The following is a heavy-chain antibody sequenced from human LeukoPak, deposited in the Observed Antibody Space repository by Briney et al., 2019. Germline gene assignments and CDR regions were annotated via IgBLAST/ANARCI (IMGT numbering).Heavy chain of an antibody. CDR3: AKGVLLWFGELGY. CDR1: GFTFSSYA. Sequence: PGGSLRLSCVASGFTFSSYAMHWVRQAPGKGLEWVAVISYDGSNKYYADSVKGRFTISRDNAKNSLYLQMNSLRAEDTALYYCAKGVLLWFGELGYWGQGTLVTVSS. V-gene: IGHV3-30-3*01. CDR2: ISYDGSNK. J-gene: IGHJ4*02. D-gene: IGHD3-10*01.